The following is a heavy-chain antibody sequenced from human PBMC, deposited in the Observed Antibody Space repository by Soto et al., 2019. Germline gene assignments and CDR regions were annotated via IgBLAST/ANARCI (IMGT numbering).Heavy chain of an antibody. Sequence: RIKSKTDGGTTDYAAPVKGRFTISRDDSKNTLYLQMNSLKTEDTAVYYCTTSSPPQYSSSSLDDHYFDYRGQGTLVTLS. CDR3: TTSSPPQYSSSSLDDHYFDY. J-gene: IGHJ4*02. CDR2: IKSKTDGGTT. D-gene: IGHD6-6*01. V-gene: IGHV3-15*01.